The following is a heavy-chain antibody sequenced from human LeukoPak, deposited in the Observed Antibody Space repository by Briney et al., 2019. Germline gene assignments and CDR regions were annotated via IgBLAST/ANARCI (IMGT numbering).Heavy chain of an antibody. CDR3: ARQRRAQPPEGNYYDSSGQKGNFDY. Sequence: SETLSLTCTVSGGSISSYYWSWIRQPPGKGLEWIGYIYYSGSTNYNPSLKSRVTISVDTSKNQFSLKLSSVTAADTAVYYCARQRRAQPPEGNYYDSSGQKGNFDYWGQGTLVTVSS. D-gene: IGHD3-22*01. J-gene: IGHJ4*02. V-gene: IGHV4-59*08. CDR1: GGSISSYY. CDR2: IYYSGST.